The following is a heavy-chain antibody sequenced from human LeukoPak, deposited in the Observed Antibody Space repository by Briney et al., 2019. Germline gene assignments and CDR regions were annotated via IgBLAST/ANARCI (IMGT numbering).Heavy chain of an antibody. Sequence: GGSLRLSCAASGFTFSSYSMNWVRQAPGKGLEWVSYISSSSSTIYYADSVKGRFTISRDNAKNSLYLKMNSLRAEDTAVYYCAREEPYYDFWSGYYDQLWLPMDVWGKGTTVTVSS. J-gene: IGHJ6*03. CDR3: AREEPYYDFWSGYYDQLWLPMDV. CDR1: GFTFSSYS. CDR2: ISSSSSTI. V-gene: IGHV3-48*01. D-gene: IGHD3-3*01.